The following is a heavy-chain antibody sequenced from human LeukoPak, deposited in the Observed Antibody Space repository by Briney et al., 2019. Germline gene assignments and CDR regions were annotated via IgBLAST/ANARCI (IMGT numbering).Heavy chain of an antibody. CDR2: INHSGST. CDR3: ARHPRMTTVTRGFDY. Sequence: SETLSLTCTVSGYSISSGYYRSWIRQPPGKGLEWIGEINHSGSTNYNPSLKSRVTISVDTSKNQFSLKLSSVTAADTAVYYCARHPRMTTVTRGFDYWGQGTLVTVSS. V-gene: IGHV4-38-2*02. D-gene: IGHD4-17*01. CDR1: GYSISSGYY. J-gene: IGHJ4*02.